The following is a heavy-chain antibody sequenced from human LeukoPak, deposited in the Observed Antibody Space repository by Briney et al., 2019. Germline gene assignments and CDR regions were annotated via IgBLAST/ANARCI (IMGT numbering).Heavy chain of an antibody. D-gene: IGHD6-19*01. CDR2: IYPGDSDT. J-gene: IGHJ4*02. CDR1: GYSFPNYW. V-gene: IGHV5-51*01. CDR3: ARRGPVVGVLYFDY. Sequence: GESLKISCKGSGYSFPNYWIGWVRQMPGKGLEWMGIIYPGDSDTTYSPSFQGQVTISADKSISPAYLQWSSLKASDTAMYYCARRGPVVGVLYFDYWGQGTLVTVSS.